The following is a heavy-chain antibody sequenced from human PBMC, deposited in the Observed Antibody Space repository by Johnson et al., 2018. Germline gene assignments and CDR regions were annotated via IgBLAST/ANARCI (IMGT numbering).Heavy chain of an antibody. V-gene: IGHV3-48*02. CDR1: GFTFSSYS. Sequence: EVQLVETGGGLVQPGGSLRLSCAASGFTFSSYSMSWVRQAPGKGLEWISYISSTSSVIYYADSVKGRFTISRDNSKNSLYLQMNSLRDEDSAVYYCARDVYCSSTSCYARLYYYYYMDVWGKGTTVTVSS. J-gene: IGHJ6*03. D-gene: IGHD2-2*01. CDR2: ISSTSSVI. CDR3: ARDVYCSSTSCYARLYYYYYMDV.